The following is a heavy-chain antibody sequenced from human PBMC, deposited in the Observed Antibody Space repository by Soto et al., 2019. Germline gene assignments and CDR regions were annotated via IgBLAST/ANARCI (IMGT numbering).Heavy chain of an antibody. V-gene: IGHV3-23*01. J-gene: IGHJ4*02. CDR1: GFTFSSYA. CDR2: ISGSGGST. CDR3: AKMVVVRGQFDY. Sequence: EVQLLESGGGFVQPGGSLRLSCAASGFTFSSYAMSCVRQAPGKGLEWVSAISGSGGSTYYADSVKGRFTISRDNSKNTLYLQMNSLRAEDTAVYYCAKMVVVRGQFDYWGQGTLITVSS. D-gene: IGHD3-10*01.